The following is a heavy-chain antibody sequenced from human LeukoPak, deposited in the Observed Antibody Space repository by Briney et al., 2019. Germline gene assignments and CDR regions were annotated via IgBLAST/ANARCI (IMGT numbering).Heavy chain of an antibody. Sequence: ASVRVSCKVSGYTLTELSMHWVRQAPGKGLEWMGGFDPEDGETIYAQKFQGRVTMTEDTSTDTAYMELSSLRSEDTAVYYCATSKPNSSGWYRLNWFDPWGQGTLVTVSS. J-gene: IGHJ5*02. V-gene: IGHV1-24*01. CDR2: FDPEDGET. CDR1: GYTLTELS. CDR3: ATSKPNSSGWYRLNWFDP. D-gene: IGHD6-19*01.